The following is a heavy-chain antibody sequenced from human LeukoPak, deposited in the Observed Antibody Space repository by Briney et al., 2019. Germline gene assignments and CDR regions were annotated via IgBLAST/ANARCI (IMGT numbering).Heavy chain of an antibody. CDR3: ARGRDDFTYYYGSGSLNWFDP. V-gene: IGHV4-4*07. J-gene: IGHJ5*02. Sequence: SETLSLTCTVSGGSISSYYWSWIRQPAGKGLEWIGRIYTSGSTNCNPSLKSRVTMSVDTSKNQFSLKLSSVTAADTAVYYCARGRDDFTYYYGSGSLNWFDPWGQGTLVTVSS. D-gene: IGHD3-10*01. CDR1: GGSISSYY. CDR2: IYTSGST.